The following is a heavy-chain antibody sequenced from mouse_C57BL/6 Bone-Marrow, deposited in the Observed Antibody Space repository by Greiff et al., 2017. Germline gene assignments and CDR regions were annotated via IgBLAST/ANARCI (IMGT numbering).Heavy chain of an antibody. CDR2: IHPNSGST. D-gene: IGHD2-3*01. V-gene: IGHV1-64*01. CDR1: GYTFTSYW. J-gene: IGHJ4*01. Sequence: QVQLQQPGAELVKPGASVKLSCKASGYTFTSYWMHWVKQRPGQGLEWIGMIHPNSGSTNYNEKFKSKATLTVDKSSSTAYMQLISLTSEDSAVYYCAFYGYYVRDAMDYWGQGTSVTVSS. CDR3: AFYGYYVRDAMDY.